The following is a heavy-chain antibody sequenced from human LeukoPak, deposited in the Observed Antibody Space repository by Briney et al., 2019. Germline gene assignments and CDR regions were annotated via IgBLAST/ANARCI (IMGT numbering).Heavy chain of an antibody. CDR1: GFTFSDSY. CDR3: AREGGDWGEGYFDY. V-gene: IGHV3-11*01. D-gene: IGHD3-16*01. CDR2: ISDSADTI. Sequence: GGSLRLSCAASGFTFSDSYMSWIRQVPGKGLEWISYISDSADTIYYADSVKGRFTISRDNAKNSRYLQMNSLRAEDTAVYYCAREGGDWGEGYFDYWGQGTLVTVSS. J-gene: IGHJ4*02.